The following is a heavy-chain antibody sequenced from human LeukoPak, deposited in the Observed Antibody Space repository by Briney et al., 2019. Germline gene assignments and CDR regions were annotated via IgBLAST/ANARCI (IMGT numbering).Heavy chain of an antibody. D-gene: IGHD4-17*01. CDR1: GFTFSNSP. CDR2: ISYDGTNK. J-gene: IGHJ4*02. Sequence: TGGSLRLSCAASGFTFSNSPMHWVRQAPGKGLEGMAVISYDGTNKYYADSVKGQFTISRDNSKNTLYLQMNSLRAEDTAVYYCARSGDGDYALYWGQGTLVTVSS. V-gene: IGHV3-30-3*01. CDR3: ARSGDGDYALY.